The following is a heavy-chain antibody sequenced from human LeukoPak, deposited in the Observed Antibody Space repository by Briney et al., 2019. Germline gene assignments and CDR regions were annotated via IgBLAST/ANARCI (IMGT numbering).Heavy chain of an antibody. V-gene: IGHV4-34*01. J-gene: IGHJ4*02. D-gene: IGHD2-2*01. CDR2: INHSGST. CDR3: ARQAPGIVVVPAAMKEGCFDY. CDR1: GGSFSGYY. Sequence: KPSETLSLTCAVYGGSFSGYYWSWIRQPPGKGLEWIGEINHSGSTNYNPSLKSRVTISVDTSKNQFSLKLSSVTAADTAVYYCARQAPGIVVVPAAMKEGCFDYWGQGTLVTVSS.